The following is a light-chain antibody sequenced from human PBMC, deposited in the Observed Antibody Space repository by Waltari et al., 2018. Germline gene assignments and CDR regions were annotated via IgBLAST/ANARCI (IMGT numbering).Light chain of an antibody. V-gene: IGKV4-1*01. Sequence: QNILYSSNDKNYLAWYQQKPGQPPKLLIYWASTRESGVPDRFSGSASGTDFTLTISSLQAEDVAVYYCQQYYRSRTFGQGTKVEIK. CDR3: QQYYRSRT. J-gene: IGKJ1*01. CDR2: WAS. CDR1: QNILYSSNDKNY.